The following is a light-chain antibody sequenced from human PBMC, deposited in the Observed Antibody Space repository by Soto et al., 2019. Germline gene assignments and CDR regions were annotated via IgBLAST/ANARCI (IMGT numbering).Light chain of an antibody. CDR2: DVS. CDR1: QSVSSY. J-gene: IGKJ3*01. V-gene: IGKV3-11*01. CDR3: QQRSNWPRFT. Sequence: EIVLTQSPATLSLSPGARATLSCRASQSVSSYLAWYQQKPGQAPRLLIYDVSNMSTGIPARFSGSGSGTDFTLTISSLEPEDFAVYYCQQRSNWPRFTVGPGTKVDIK.